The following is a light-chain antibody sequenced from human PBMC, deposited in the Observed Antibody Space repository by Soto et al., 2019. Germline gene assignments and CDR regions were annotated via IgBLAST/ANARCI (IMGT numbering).Light chain of an antibody. CDR1: QAVNTR. CDR3: QQYNNWPIT. CDR2: LAP. V-gene: IGKV3-15*01. Sequence: EIVLTQSPATLSSFPGDRVTLSCRASQAVNTRLAWYQHKPGQAPRLLIYLAPTRATGIPARFSGSGSGTEFTLTISSLQSEDGEIYDGQQYNNWPITFGQGTRLEIK. J-gene: IGKJ5*01.